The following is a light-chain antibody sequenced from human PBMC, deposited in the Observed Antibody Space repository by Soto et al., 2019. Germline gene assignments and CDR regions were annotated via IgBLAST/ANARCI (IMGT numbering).Light chain of an antibody. CDR3: CSYTTRYPDV. J-gene: IGLJ1*01. CDR1: SFDVGAYNY. CDR2: DVS. V-gene: IGLV2-14*03. Sequence: QSALTQPASVSGSPGQSIAISCTGTSFDVGAYNYVSWHQQHPGKVPKLIIYDVSSRTSGVSSRFSASKSGNAASLTISGLQAEDEADYYCCSYTTRYPDVFGSGTKLTVL.